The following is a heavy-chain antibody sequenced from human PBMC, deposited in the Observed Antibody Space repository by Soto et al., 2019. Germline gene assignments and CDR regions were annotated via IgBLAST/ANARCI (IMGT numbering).Heavy chain of an antibody. CDR3: ARVQRFGVVTYYYYGMDV. J-gene: IGHJ6*02. CDR1: GGSISSYY. CDR2: IYYSGST. V-gene: IGHV4-59*01. Sequence: QVQLQESGPGLVKPSETLSLTCTVSGGSISSYYWSWIRQPPGKGLEWIGYIYYSGSTNYNPSLKSRVTISVDTSKNQFSLKLSSVTAADTAVYYCARVQRFGVVTYYYYGMDVWGQGTTVTVSS. D-gene: IGHD3-3*01.